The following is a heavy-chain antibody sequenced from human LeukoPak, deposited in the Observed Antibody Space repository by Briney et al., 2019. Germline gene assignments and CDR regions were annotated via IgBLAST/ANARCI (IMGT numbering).Heavy chain of an antibody. Sequence: SQTLSLTCAISGDSVSSNSAAWNWIRQSPSRGLEWLGRTYYRSKWYTDYAVSVKSRITINPDTSNNQFSLQLNSVTPEDTAVYYCAGAHTTTVRALDVWGRGTMVTVSS. CDR2: TYYRSKWYT. CDR3: AGAHTTTVRALDV. D-gene: IGHD5-18*01. CDR1: GDSVSSNSAA. V-gene: IGHV6-1*01. J-gene: IGHJ3*01.